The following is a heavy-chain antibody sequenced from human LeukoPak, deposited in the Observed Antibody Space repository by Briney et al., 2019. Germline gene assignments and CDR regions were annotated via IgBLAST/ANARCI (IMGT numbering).Heavy chain of an antibody. CDR1: GYTFTSYA. V-gene: IGHV1-3*03. Sequence: GASVKVSCKASGYTFTSYAMHWVRQAPGQRLEWMGWINAGNGNTKYSQEFQGRVTITRDTSASTAYMELSSLRSEAMAVYYCARDSGYMVRGVIITPGYFDYWGQGTLVTVSS. CDR2: INAGNGNT. D-gene: IGHD3-10*01. CDR3: ARDSGYMVRGVIITPGYFDY. J-gene: IGHJ4*02.